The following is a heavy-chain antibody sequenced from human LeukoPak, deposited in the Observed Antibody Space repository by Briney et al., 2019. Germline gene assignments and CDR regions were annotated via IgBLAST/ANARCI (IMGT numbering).Heavy chain of an antibody. J-gene: IGHJ4*02. D-gene: IGHD6-19*01. CDR2: VSYSGST. V-gene: IGHV4-61*01. Sequence: KTSETLSLTCTVSGGSISSGSYYWSWIRQPPGKGLEWIGYVSYSGSTDYNPSLKSRLTISIDTSETQFSLKLTSVTAADTAIYYCASQGSDSGWFYFWGQGTLVTVSS. CDR3: ASQGSDSGWFYF. CDR1: GGSISSGSYY.